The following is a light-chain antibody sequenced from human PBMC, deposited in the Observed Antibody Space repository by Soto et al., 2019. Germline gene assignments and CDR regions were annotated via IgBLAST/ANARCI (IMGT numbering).Light chain of an antibody. J-gene: IGLJ1*01. Sequence: QSALTQPRSVSGSPGQSVTLSCAGTSSDVGGYNFVSWYQQHPGKAPRLMIYDVNKRPSGVPDRFSGSKSGNTASLTISGLQAEDEADYYCCSYAGTYTFVFGNGTKGTVL. V-gene: IGLV2-11*01. CDR3: CSYAGTYTFV. CDR2: DVN. CDR1: SSDVGGYNF.